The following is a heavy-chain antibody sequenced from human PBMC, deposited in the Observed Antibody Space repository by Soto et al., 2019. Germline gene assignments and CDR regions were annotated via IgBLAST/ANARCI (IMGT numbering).Heavy chain of an antibody. J-gene: IGHJ5*02. V-gene: IGHV4-59*01. Sequence: PSETLSLTCTVSGGSISTYYWSWIRQPPGKGLEWIGYIYHSGSTTYNPSLKSRLTISVDTSKNHFSLTLTSVNAADTAVYYCARGRNNWFDPWGQGTLVTVSS. CDR1: GGSISTYY. CDR3: ARGRNNWFDP. CDR2: IYHSGST.